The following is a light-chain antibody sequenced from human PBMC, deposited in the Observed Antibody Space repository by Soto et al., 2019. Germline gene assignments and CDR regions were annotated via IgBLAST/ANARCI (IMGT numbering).Light chain of an antibody. J-gene: IGLJ1*01. CDR1: KNDIGVYDF. CDR2: EVV. Sequence: QSVLTQPPSASGSPGQSVTISCTGTKNDIGVYDFVSWYQHHPGKAPRLIIYEVVQRPSGVPDRFSGSKSGNTASLTVSGLQAADEADYYCQSYDTGLGGSKVFGTGTKLTVL. CDR3: QSYDTGLGGSKV. V-gene: IGLV2-8*01.